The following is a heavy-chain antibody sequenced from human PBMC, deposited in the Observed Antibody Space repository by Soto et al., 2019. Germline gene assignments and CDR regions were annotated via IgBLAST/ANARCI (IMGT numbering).Heavy chain of an antibody. Sequence: QVQLVESGGGLVKPGGSLRLSCAASGFTFSDYYMSWIRQAPGKGLEWVSYISSSGSNIYYADSVKGRFTISRDNAKNSLYRQMHGLRAEDTAVYYCARDLTMSGGLLLGWFDPWGQGTLVTVSS. V-gene: IGHV3-11*01. CDR3: ARDLTMSGGLLLGWFDP. J-gene: IGHJ5*02. D-gene: IGHD6-19*01. CDR1: GFTFSDYY. CDR2: ISSSGSNI.